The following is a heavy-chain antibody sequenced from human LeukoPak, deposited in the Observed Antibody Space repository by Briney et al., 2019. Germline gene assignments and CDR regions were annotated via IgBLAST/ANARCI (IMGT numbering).Heavy chain of an antibody. Sequence: PGGSLRLSCAASGFTSSGYAMNWVRQAPGKGLEWVSLIFASGSTTKYADSVKGRFSISTDNSKNTLYLQMNSLRAEDTAVYYCAKDLRPEGINDFDHWGQGTLVTVSS. CDR2: IFASGSTT. D-gene: IGHD1-14*01. CDR3: AKDLRPEGINDFDH. V-gene: IGHV3-23*05. J-gene: IGHJ4*02. CDR1: GFTSSGYA.